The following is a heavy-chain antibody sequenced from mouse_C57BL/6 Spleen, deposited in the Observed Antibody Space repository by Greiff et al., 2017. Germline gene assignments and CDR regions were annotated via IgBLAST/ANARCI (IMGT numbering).Heavy chain of an antibody. CDR1: GYTFTSYW. Sequence: VQLQQPGAELVKPGASVKLSCKASGYTFTSYWMHWVKQRPGRGLEWIGRIDPNSGDTKYNEKFKSKATLTVDKPSSTAYMPLSSLTSEDSAVYYCERSGYGYDGGAYWGQGTLVTVSA. D-gene: IGHD2-2*01. CDR2: IDPNSGDT. CDR3: ERSGYGYDGGAY. V-gene: IGHV1-72*01. J-gene: IGHJ3*01.